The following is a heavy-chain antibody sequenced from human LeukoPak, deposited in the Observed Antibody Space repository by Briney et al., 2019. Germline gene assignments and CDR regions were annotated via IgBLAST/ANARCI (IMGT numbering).Heavy chain of an antibody. CDR1: GDSISSGDYY. Sequence: SSETLSLTCTVSGDSISSGDYYWSWIRQPAGKGLEWIGRIYTSGSTNYNPSLKSRVTISVDTSKNQFSLKLSSVTAADTAVYYCARDMNGDIGSSPSGWFDPWGQGTLVTVSS. CDR2: IYTSGST. V-gene: IGHV4-61*02. J-gene: IGHJ5*02. CDR3: ARDMNGDIGSSPSGWFDP. D-gene: IGHD6-13*01.